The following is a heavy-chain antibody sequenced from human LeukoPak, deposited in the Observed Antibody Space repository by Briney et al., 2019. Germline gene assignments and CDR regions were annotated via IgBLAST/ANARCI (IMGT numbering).Heavy chain of an antibody. V-gene: IGHV4-4*07. CDR1: GGSISSYY. J-gene: IGHJ5*02. CDR3: ARDLAAGTTIRQNNWFDP. CDR2: IYTSGST. D-gene: IGHD6-13*01. Sequence: SETLSLTCTVSGGSISSYYWSWIRQPAGKGLEWIGRIYTSGSTNYNPSLKSRVTMSVDTSKNQFSLKLSSVTAADTAVYYCARDLAAGTTIRQNNWFDPWGQGTLVTVSS.